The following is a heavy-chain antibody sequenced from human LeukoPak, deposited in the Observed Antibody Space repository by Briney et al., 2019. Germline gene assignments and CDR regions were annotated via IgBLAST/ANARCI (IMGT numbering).Heavy chain of an antibody. CDR2: ISSSSSYI. CDR3: ARASSGWYGNFDY. J-gene: IGHJ4*02. V-gene: IGHV3-21*01. Sequence: GGSLRLSCAASGFTFSSCSMNWVRQAPGKGLEWVSSISSSSSYIYYADSVKGRFTISRDNAKNSLYLQMNSLRAEDTAVYYCARASSGWYGNFDYWGQGTLVTVSS. D-gene: IGHD6-19*01. CDR1: GFTFSSCS.